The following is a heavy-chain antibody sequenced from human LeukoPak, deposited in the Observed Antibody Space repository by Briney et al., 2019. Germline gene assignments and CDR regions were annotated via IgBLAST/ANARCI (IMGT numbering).Heavy chain of an antibody. CDR2: INPNSGGT. Sequence: ASVKVSCKASGGTFSSYAISWVRQPPAQGLEWMGWINPNSGGTNYAQKFQGRVTMTRDTSISTAYMELSRLRSDDTAVYYCARDGSSFQHWGQGTLVTVSS. D-gene: IGHD2-15*01. CDR3: ARDGSSFQH. V-gene: IGHV1-2*02. CDR1: GGTFSSYA. J-gene: IGHJ1*01.